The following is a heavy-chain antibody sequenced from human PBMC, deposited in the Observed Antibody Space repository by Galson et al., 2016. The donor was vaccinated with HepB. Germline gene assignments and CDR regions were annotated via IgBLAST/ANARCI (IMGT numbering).Heavy chain of an antibody. CDR1: GGSFSGY. CDR3: ARHCGGGSCYRAFEI. V-gene: IGHV4-34*01. D-gene: IGHD2-15*01. Sequence: SETLSLTCAVHGGSFSGYWSWIRQPPGKGLEWIGEINHSGSTNYNPSLKSRVTLSVDASKNQISLKLSSMTAADTAVYYCARHCGGGSCYRAFEIWGQGTTVTVSS. J-gene: IGHJ3*02. CDR2: INHSGST.